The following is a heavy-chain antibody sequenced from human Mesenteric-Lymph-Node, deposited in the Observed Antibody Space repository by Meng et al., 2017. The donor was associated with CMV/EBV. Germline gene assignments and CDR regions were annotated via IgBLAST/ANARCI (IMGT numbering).Heavy chain of an antibody. V-gene: IGHV4-39*07. CDR3: ARDGDYYDSSGYNPFDY. CDR1: GGPISSSSYY. Sequence: QLQLQESGPGLVKPSETLSLPCTVSGGPISSSSYYWGWIRQPPGKGLEWIGSIYYSGSTYYNPSLKSRVTISVDTSKNQFSLKLSSVTAADTAVYYCARDGDYYDSSGYNPFDYWGQGTLVTVSS. D-gene: IGHD3-22*01. J-gene: IGHJ4*02. CDR2: IYYSGST.